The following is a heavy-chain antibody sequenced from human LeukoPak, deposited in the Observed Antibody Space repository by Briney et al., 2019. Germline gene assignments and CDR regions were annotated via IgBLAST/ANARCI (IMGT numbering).Heavy chain of an antibody. CDR1: GFTFSSYW. CDR2: IKQDGSEN. CDR3: ARDGGYTRTDY. Sequence: AGSLRLSCVASGFTFSSYWMTWVRQAPGKGLEWVANIKQDGSENYYVDSVKGRFTISRDNAKNSLYLQMNSLRAEDTAVYYCARDGGYTRTDYWGQGTLVTVSS. D-gene: IGHD6-13*01. V-gene: IGHV3-7*01. J-gene: IGHJ4*02.